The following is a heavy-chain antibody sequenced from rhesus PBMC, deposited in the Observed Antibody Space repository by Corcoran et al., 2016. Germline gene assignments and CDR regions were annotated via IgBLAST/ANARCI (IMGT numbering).Heavy chain of an antibody. D-gene: IGHD3-16*01. CDR1: GYSISSGYG. V-gene: IGHV4-127*01. Sequence: QVPLQESGPGLVKPSETLSLTCAVSGYSISSGYGWGWIRPPPGKGLEWIGQIYGGSGSTYYNPSLKSRVTVSKDTSKNQFSLKLSSVTAADTAVYYCARDSGSYFDYWGQGVLVTVSS. CDR3: ARDSGSYFDY. CDR2: IYGGSGST. J-gene: IGHJ4*01.